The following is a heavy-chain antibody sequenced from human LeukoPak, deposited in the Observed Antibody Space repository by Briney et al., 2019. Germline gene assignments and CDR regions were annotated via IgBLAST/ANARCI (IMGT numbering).Heavy chain of an antibody. CDR2: IIPIFGTA. D-gene: IGHD3-22*01. CDR1: GGTFSSYA. J-gene: IGHJ4*02. V-gene: IGHV1-69*13. CDR3: ARDRGSSGYYYSSFDY. Sequence: GASVKVSCKASGGTFSSYAISWVRQAPGQGLEWMGGIIPIFGTANYAQKFQGRVTITADESTSTAYMELSSLRSEDTAVYYCARDRGSSGYYYSSFDYWGQGTLVTVSS.